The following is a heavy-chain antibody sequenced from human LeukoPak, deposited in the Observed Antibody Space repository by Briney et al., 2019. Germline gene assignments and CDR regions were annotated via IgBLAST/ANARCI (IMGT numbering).Heavy chain of an antibody. J-gene: IGHJ6*03. CDR2: INWNGGST. CDR3: ARDYRGDYAYYYYMDV. Sequence: GGSLRLSCAASGFTFDDYGMSWARQARGKWREWGSGINWNGGSTGYADSVKGRFTISRDNAKNSLYLQMNSLRAEDTALYYCARDYRGDYAYYYYMDVWGKGTTVTISS. V-gene: IGHV3-20*04. CDR1: GFTFDDYG. D-gene: IGHD4-17*01.